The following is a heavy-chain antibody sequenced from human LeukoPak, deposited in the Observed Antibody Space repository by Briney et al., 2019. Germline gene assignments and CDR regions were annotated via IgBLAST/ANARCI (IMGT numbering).Heavy chain of an antibody. Sequence: SETLSLTCTVSGGSVSSASYYCSWIRQPPGKGLEWIGYIYYSGSTNYNPSLKSRVTLSLDTSKNQFSLKLSSVTAADTAVYYCARGVSGYSYVPHYAYWVRGALVNVSS. CDR1: GGSVSSASYY. CDR2: IYYSGST. CDR3: ARGVSGYSYVPHYAY. D-gene: IGHD3-3*01. J-gene: IGHJ4*02. V-gene: IGHV4-61*01.